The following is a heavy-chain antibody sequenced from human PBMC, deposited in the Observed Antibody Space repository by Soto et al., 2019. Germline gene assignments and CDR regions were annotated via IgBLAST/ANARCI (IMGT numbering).Heavy chain of an antibody. D-gene: IGHD3-3*01. CDR2: IYYSGST. Sequence: NPSETLSLTCTVSGGSISSSSYYWGWIRQPPGKGLEWIGSIYYSGSTYYNPSLKSRVTISVDTSKNQFSLKLSSVTAADTAVYYCAGLRGPYYDFWSGYYVDYWGQGTLVTVSS. J-gene: IGHJ4*02. V-gene: IGHV4-39*01. CDR1: GGSISSSSYY. CDR3: AGLRGPYYDFWSGYYVDY.